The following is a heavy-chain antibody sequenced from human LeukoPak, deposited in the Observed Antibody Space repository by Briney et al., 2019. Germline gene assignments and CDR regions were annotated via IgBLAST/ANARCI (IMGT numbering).Heavy chain of an antibody. V-gene: IGHV3-9*01. J-gene: IGHJ1*01. D-gene: IGHD3-22*01. CDR2: ISWNSGSI. Sequence: PGGSLRLSCAASGFTFDDYAMHWVRHAPGKGLEWVSGISWNSGSIVYADSVKGRFTISRDNAKNSLYLQMNSLRAEDTALYYCAKPTTMIVVEGYFQHWGQGTLVTVSS. CDR1: GFTFDDYA. CDR3: AKPTTMIVVEGYFQH.